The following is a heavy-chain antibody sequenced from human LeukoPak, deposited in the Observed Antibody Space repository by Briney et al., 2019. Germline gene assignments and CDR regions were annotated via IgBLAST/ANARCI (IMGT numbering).Heavy chain of an antibody. D-gene: IGHD3-22*01. V-gene: IGHV4-34*01. Sequence: KPSETLSLTCAVYGKSFNDYYWTWIRQSPGKGLEWLGEINHSGSTKYNPSLKSRVTISVDTSQNQISLKLTYVTAADTAVYYCARGLSMWGRVSHYETSRSRTYFDYWGQGTLVTVSS. CDR2: INHSGST. CDR1: GKSFNDYY. J-gene: IGHJ4*02. CDR3: ARGLSMWGRVSHYETSRSRTYFDY.